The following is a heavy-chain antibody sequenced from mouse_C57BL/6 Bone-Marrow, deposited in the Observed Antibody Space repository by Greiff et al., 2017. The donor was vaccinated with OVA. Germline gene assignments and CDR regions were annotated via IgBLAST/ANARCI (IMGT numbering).Heavy chain of an antibody. J-gene: IGHJ3*01. CDR3: AGYAAWFAD. V-gene: IGHV1-72*01. CDR2: FDPHRGGT. Sequence: VQLQQPWAELLTPRSSLLLSCKASGYTFTCSWMHWVKQKPRRGLAWIGWFDPHRGGTKYNEKFNSKATLTVDKPASTAYMQLSSLTSEDSAVYYCAGYAAWFADWGQGSLVTVSA. CDR1: GYTFTCSW. D-gene: IGHD2-2*01.